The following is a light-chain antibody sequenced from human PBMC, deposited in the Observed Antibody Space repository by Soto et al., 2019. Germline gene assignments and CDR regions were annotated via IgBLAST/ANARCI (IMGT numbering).Light chain of an antibody. CDR1: QSVKTF. CDR2: DAS. CDR3: QQRSNWPPIT. V-gene: IGKV3-11*01. J-gene: IGKJ5*01. Sequence: EIVLTQSPGTLSLSPGERATLSCRASQSVKTFLVCYQQRPGQAPRLLIHDASHRAAGIPARFSGSGFGTDFTLTISSLEPEDAAVYYCQQRSNWPPITFGQGTRLEIK.